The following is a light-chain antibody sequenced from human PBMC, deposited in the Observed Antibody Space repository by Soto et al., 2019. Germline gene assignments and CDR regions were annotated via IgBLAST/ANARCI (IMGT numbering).Light chain of an antibody. J-gene: IGKJ4*01. V-gene: IGKV1-39*01. CDR1: QSISSW. CDR3: QQTYNTPLT. Sequence: DIQMTQSPSTLSASVGDRVTITCRASQSISSWLAWYQQKPGNAPKLLIYAASGLQSGVPSRFSGSGSGTDFTLTINSLQREDFATYYCQQTYNTPLTFGGGTKV. CDR2: AAS.